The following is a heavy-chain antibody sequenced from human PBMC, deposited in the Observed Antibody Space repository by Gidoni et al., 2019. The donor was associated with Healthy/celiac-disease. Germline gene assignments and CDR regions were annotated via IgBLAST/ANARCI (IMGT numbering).Heavy chain of an antibody. J-gene: IGHJ6*02. CDR1: GFTFSSYA. D-gene: IGHD1-26*01. CDR3: ARDHVEWDTDYYYGMDV. V-gene: IGHV3-30-3*01. Sequence: QVQLVESGGGVVQPGRSLRLSCAASGFTFSSYAMHWVRQAPGKGLEWVAVISYDGSNKYYADSVKGRFTISRDNSKNTLYLQMNSLRAEDTAVYYCARDHVEWDTDYYYGMDVWGQGTTVTVSS. CDR2: ISYDGSNK.